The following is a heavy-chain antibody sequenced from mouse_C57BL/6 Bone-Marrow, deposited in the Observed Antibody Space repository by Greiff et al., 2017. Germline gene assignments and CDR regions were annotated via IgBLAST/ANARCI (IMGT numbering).Heavy chain of an antibody. CDR2: IYPGSGNT. Sequence: VQLQQSGAELVRPGASVKLSCKASGYTFTDYYINWVKQRPGQGLEWIARIYPGSGNTYYNEKFKGKATLTAEKSSSTAYMQLSSLTSEDSAVYFCARGDYGSSYWYFDVWGTGTTVTGSS. CDR1: GYTFTDYY. D-gene: IGHD1-1*01. V-gene: IGHV1-76*01. J-gene: IGHJ1*03. CDR3: ARGDYGSSYWYFDV.